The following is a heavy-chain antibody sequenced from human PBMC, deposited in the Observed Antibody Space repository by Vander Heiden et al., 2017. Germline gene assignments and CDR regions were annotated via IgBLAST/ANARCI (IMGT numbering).Heavy chain of an antibody. CDR1: GFTFSSYA. CDR2: ISGSGGST. J-gene: IGHJ4*02. D-gene: IGHD2-2*01. Sequence: EVQLLESGRGLVQPGWSLRLSCAASGFTFSSYAMGWVRQAPGKGLEWVSAISGSGGSTYYADSVKGRFTISRDNSKNTLYLKMNSLRAEDTAVYYCAKALPAAMGGELDYWGQGTLVTVSS. V-gene: IGHV3-23*01. CDR3: AKALPAAMGGELDY.